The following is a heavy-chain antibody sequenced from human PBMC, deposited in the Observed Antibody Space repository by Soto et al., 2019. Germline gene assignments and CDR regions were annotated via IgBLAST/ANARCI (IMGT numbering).Heavy chain of an antibody. CDR3: ARVAPFYGDYVRNYCYYYMDV. Sequence: QVQLQESGPGLVKPSETLSLTCTVSGGSISSYYWSWIRQPPGKGLEWIGYIYYSGSTNYNPSLKSRVTISVDTAKHQFSLKLSCVTAADTAVYYCARVAPFYGDYVRNYCYYYMDVWGKGTTVTISS. V-gene: IGHV4-59*01. CDR2: IYYSGST. D-gene: IGHD4-17*01. CDR1: GGSISSYY. J-gene: IGHJ6*03.